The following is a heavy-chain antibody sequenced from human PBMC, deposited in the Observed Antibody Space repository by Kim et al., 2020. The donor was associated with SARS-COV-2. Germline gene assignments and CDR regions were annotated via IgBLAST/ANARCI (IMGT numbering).Heavy chain of an antibody. CDR3: ASTYYDSSGYLYYFDY. V-gene: IGHV4-34*01. J-gene: IGHJ4*02. D-gene: IGHD3-22*01. CDR2: INHSGST. Sequence: SETLSLTCAVYGGSFSGFYWSWIRQPPGKGLEWIGEINHSGSTNYNLSLKSRVTISVDTSKNQFSLKLSSVTAADTAVYYCASTYYDSSGYLYYFDYWGQGTLVTVSS. CDR1: GGSFSGFY.